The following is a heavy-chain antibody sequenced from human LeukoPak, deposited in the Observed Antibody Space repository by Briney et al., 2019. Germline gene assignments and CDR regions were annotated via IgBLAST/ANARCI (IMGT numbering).Heavy chain of an antibody. CDR2: IRYDGSNK. V-gene: IGHV3-30*02. J-gene: IGHJ4*02. CDR3: AKDRLGGPYFFHY. D-gene: IGHD3-16*01. CDR1: GFTFSSYG. Sequence: GGSLRLSCAASGFTFSSYGMHWVRQTPGKGLEWVAFIRYDGSNKYYADSVKGRFTISRDNSRNTLYLQMKSLRTEDTAVYYCAKDRLGGPYFFHYWGQGTLVTVSS.